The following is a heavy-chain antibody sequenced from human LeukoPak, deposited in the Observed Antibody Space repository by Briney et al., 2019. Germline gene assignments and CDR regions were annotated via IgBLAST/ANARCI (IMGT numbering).Heavy chain of an antibody. J-gene: IGHJ6*02. CDR3: ARDPFYSSSQGGMDV. CDR2: IYSGGST. Sequence: PGGSLRLSCAASGFTVSSNYMSWVRQAPGKGLEWVSVIYSGGSTYYADSVKGRFTISRDNSKNTLYLQMNSLRAEDTAVYYCARDPFYSSSQGGMDVWGQGTTVTVSS. V-gene: IGHV3-53*01. D-gene: IGHD6-6*01. CDR1: GFTVSSNY.